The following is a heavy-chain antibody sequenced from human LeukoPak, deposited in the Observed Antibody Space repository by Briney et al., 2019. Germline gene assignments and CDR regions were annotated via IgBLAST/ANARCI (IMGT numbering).Heavy chain of an antibody. D-gene: IGHD6-6*01. Sequence: GGSLRLSCAASGFTFSDYYMSWIRQAPGKGLEWVSYISSSGSTIYYADSVKGRFTISRDNAKNSLYLQMNSLRAEDTAVYYCARRAQGDEYSSSSFGYYFDYWGQGTLVTVSS. CDR1: GFTFSDYY. CDR2: ISSSGSTI. V-gene: IGHV3-11*04. J-gene: IGHJ4*02. CDR3: ARRAQGDEYSSSSFGYYFDY.